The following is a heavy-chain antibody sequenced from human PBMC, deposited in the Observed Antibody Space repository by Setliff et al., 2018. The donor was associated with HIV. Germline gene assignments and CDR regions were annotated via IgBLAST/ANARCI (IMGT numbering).Heavy chain of an antibody. J-gene: IGHJ6*03. D-gene: IGHD3-10*01. Sequence: SETLSLTCTVSGGSISTSRYYWGWIRQPPGKGLEWIGSINYRGNTYYNPSLKSRAAISVDTSKNQISLKLSSVTAADTAVYYCASLDGSESPYIYYYYMDVWGEGAAVTVSS. V-gene: IGHV4-39*01. CDR3: ASLDGSESPYIYYYYMDV. CDR2: INYRGNT. CDR1: GGSISTSRYY.